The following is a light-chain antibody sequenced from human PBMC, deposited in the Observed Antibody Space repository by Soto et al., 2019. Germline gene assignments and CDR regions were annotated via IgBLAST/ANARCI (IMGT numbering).Light chain of an antibody. CDR1: QSVSTN. CDR3: QQYDERPPNLS. V-gene: IGKV3-15*01. CDR2: AAS. J-gene: IGKJ4*01. Sequence: EIVMTQSPATLSVSPGERATLSCRASQSVSTNLAWYQQKPGQAPRLLIYAASVRATGIPARFSGSGSGTEFTLTISSLQSEDFAVYYCQQYDERPPNLSFGCGTKVEIK.